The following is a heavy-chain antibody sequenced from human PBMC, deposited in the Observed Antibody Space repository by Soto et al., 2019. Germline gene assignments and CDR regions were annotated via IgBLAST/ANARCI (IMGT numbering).Heavy chain of an antibody. V-gene: IGHV6-1*01. D-gene: IGHD6-13*01. Sequence: SQTLSLTCAISGDSVSSNSAAWNWIRQSPLRGLEWLGRTYYRSKWYNDYAVSVKSRITINPEKNKNQFSLQLNSVTPEDTAVYYCARVGALWPGYGGPFRGQGTLVTVSS. CDR1: GDSVSSNSAA. CDR2: TYYRSKWYN. J-gene: IGHJ4*02. CDR3: ARVGALWPGYGGPF.